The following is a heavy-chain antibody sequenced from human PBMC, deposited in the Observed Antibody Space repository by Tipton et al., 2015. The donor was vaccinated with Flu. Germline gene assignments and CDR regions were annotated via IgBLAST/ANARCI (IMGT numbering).Heavy chain of an antibody. Sequence: TLSLTCTVSSGTVSNSRSYWGWIRQSPGKGLQWIGSIYYYGTAYVNPSLKSRVTISVDTSKDQFSLRLSSVTAADTAVYYCAGTTYGSGTIWGQGTLVTVSS. CDR2: IYYYGTA. CDR1: SGTVSNSRSY. J-gene: IGHJ4*02. CDR3: AGTTYGSGTI. D-gene: IGHD3-10*01. V-gene: IGHV4-39*01.